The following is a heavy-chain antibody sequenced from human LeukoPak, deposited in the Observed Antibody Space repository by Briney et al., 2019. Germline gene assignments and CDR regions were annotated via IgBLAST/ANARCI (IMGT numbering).Heavy chain of an antibody. V-gene: IGHV1-46*01. Sequence: ASVKVSCKASGYTFTSHFMHWVRQAPGQGLEWMGIINPRGGSTSYTQKFQGRVTMTTDTSTSTAYMELRSLRSDDTAVYYCVRGLPPRRNYDSRGYYSYYFDYWGQGTLVTVSS. CDR2: INPRGGST. CDR1: GYTFTSHF. CDR3: VRGLPPRRNYDSRGYYSYYFDY. J-gene: IGHJ4*02. D-gene: IGHD3-22*01.